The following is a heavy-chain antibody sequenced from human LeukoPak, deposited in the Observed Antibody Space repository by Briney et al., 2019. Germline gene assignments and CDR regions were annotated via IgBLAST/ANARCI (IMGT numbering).Heavy chain of an antibody. V-gene: IGHV3-33*06. CDR3: AKTYYSSSARVMDV. CDR1: GFPFSGYG. Sequence: GGSLRLSCAASGFPFSGYGMHWVRQAPGKGLEWVAVIWHDGSKTYDVDSVKGRFTISRDDSKNTVYLQMNSLRAEDTAVYYCAKTYYSSSARVMDVWGKGTTVTVSS. D-gene: IGHD3-10*01. J-gene: IGHJ6*03. CDR2: IWHDGSKT.